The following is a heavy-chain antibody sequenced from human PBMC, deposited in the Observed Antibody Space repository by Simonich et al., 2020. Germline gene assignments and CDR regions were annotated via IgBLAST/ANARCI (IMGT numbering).Heavy chain of an antibody. CDR2: IYYSGST. CDR1: GGSISSYY. V-gene: IGHV4-59*08. CDR3: ARLPDY. J-gene: IGHJ4*02. Sequence: QVQLQESGPGLVKPSETLSLTCTVSGGSISSYYWRWIRQPPGKGLEWIGYIYYSGSTNYNPSLKSRVTISVDTSKNQFSLKRSSVTAADTAVYYCARLPDYWGQGTLVTVSS.